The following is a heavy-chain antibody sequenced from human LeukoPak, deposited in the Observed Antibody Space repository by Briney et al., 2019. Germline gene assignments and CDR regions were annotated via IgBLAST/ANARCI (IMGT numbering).Heavy chain of an antibody. CDR1: GVIVSNNL. CDR2: ISSNGGST. CDR3: VKDARIMITFGGVIVDY. Sequence: GSLRLSCVASGVIVSNNLMSWVRQAPGKGLEYVSAISSNGGSTYYADSVKGRFTISRDNSKNTLYLQMSSLRAEDTAVYYCVKDARIMITFGGVIVDYWGQGTLVTVSS. D-gene: IGHD3-16*02. V-gene: IGHV3-64D*06. J-gene: IGHJ4*02.